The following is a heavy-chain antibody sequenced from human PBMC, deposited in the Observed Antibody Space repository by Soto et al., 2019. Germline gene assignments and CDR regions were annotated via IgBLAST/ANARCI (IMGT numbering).Heavy chain of an antibody. CDR2: IDSAGDT. Sequence: GGSLRLSCAASGFTFSSYDMHWVRRAPGRGLEWVSAIDSAGDTYYPDSVRGRFTISRDNAKNSLYLQMNSLGAGDTAVYYCAREVGDFFDYWGQGILVTVSS. CDR1: GFTFSSYD. J-gene: IGHJ4*02. CDR3: AREVGDFFDY. D-gene: IGHD2-21*01. V-gene: IGHV3-13*01.